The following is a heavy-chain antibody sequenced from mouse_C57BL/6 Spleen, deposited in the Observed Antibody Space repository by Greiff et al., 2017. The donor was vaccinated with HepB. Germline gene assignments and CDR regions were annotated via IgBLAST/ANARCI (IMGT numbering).Heavy chain of an antibody. V-gene: IGHV1-62-2*01. Sequence: QVQLKQSGAELVKPGASVKLSCKASGYTFTEYTIHWVKQRSGQGLEWIGWFYPGSGSIKYNEKFKDKATLTADKSSSTVYMELSRLTSEDSAVYVCARHEGPHYYYGSSPHYYAMDYWGQGTSVTVSS. CDR2: FYPGSGSI. CDR1: GYTFTEYT. J-gene: IGHJ4*01. D-gene: IGHD1-1*01. CDR3: ARHEGPHYYYGSSPHYYAMDY.